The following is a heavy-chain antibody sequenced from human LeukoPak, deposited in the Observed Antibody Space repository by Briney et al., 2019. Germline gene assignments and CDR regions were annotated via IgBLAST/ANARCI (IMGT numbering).Heavy chain of an antibody. J-gene: IGHJ4*02. Sequence: PSDTLSLTCAVSGYSISSSNWWGWIRQPPGKGLEWIGYIYYSGSIYYNPSLKSRVTMSVDTSKNQFSLKLSSMTAADTTVYYCARHRADSNNWFHFDFWGQGTLVTVSS. CDR3: ARHRADSNNWFHFDF. CDR2: IYYSGSI. CDR1: GYSISSSNW. V-gene: IGHV4-28*05. D-gene: IGHD6-13*01.